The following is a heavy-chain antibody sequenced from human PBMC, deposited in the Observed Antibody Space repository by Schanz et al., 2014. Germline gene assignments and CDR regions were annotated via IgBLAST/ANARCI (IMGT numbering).Heavy chain of an antibody. CDR1: GFTFSDHY. Sequence: EVRLVESGGGLVQPGGSLRLSCAASGFTFSDHYMDWVRQAPGKGLEWVSGISGGGGTRNYADSVKGRFTISRDNAKNSMYLHMKSLRGEDTAVYYCARDNYYGSGSCAYWGQGALVTVSS. CDR2: ISGGGGTR. CDR3: ARDNYYGSGSCAY. V-gene: IGHV3-48*04. J-gene: IGHJ4*02. D-gene: IGHD3-10*01.